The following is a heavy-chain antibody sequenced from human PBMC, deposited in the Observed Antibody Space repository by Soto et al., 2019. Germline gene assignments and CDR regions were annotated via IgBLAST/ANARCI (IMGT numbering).Heavy chain of an antibody. CDR3: ARGLYCSGGSCYSPTCYYYYGMDV. V-gene: IGHV3-21*01. J-gene: IGHJ6*02. CDR1: GFTFSSYS. Sequence: GGSLSLSCAASGFTFSSYSMNWVRQAPGNGLEWVSSISSSSSYIYYADSVKGRLTISRDNAKNSLYLQMNSLRAEDTAVYYCARGLYCSGGSCYSPTCYYYYGMDVWGQGTTVTVSS. CDR2: ISSSSSYI. D-gene: IGHD2-15*01.